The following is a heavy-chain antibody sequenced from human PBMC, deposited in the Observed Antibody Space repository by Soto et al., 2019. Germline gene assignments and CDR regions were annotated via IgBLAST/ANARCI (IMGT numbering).Heavy chain of an antibody. V-gene: IGHV4-34*01. Sequence: KASETLSLTCAVYGGSFSCYYWSWIRQPPGKGLEWIGEINHSGSTNYNPSLKSRVTISVDTSKNQFSLKLSSVTAADTAVYYCARGGSSGYYLNYYYYYGMDVWGQGTTVTVSS. CDR1: GGSFSCYY. D-gene: IGHD3-22*01. CDR3: ARGGSSGYYLNYYYYYGMDV. J-gene: IGHJ6*02. CDR2: INHSGST.